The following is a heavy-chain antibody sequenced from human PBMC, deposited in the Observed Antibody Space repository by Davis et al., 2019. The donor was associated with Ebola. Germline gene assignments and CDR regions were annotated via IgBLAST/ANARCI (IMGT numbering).Heavy chain of an antibody. Sequence: GESLKISCAASGITFSDAWLSWVRQAPGKGLEWVGRIKSRTDGGTTDYGFSVKGRFSISRDDSKSTVYLQMNSLKTEDTGVYYCTKGITMVRGVIKEVDYWGQGTLVIVSS. CDR3: TKGITMVRGVIKEVDY. D-gene: IGHD3-10*01. CDR2: IKSRTDGGTT. CDR1: GITFSDAW. V-gene: IGHV3-15*01. J-gene: IGHJ4*02.